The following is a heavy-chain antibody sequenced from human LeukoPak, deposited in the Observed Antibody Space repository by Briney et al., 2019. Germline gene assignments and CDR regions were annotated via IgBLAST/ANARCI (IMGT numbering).Heavy chain of an antibody. CDR2: IYSDNT. V-gene: IGHV3-53*01. CDR1: GFTVSSNS. Sequence: SGGSLRLSCTVSGFTVSSNSMSWVRQAPGEGLEWVSFIYSDNTHYSASVKGRFTISRDNSKNTLYLQMNSLRAEDTAVYYCARRAGAYSHPYDYWGQGTLVTVSS. D-gene: IGHD4/OR15-4a*01. J-gene: IGHJ4*02. CDR3: ARRAGAYSHPYDY.